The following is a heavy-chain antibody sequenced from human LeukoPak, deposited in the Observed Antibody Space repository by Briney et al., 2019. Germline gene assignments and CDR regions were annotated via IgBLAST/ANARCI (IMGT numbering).Heavy chain of an antibody. CDR3: ARGGGYSGYDLDAFDI. CDR2: ISGSGGST. CDR1: GFTFSSFA. D-gene: IGHD5-12*01. V-gene: IGHV3-23*01. Sequence: GGSLRVSCAASGFTFSSFAMNWVRQAPGKGLEWVSAISGSGGSTYYADSVKGRFTISRDNAKNSLHLQMNSLRAEDTAVYYCARGGGYSGYDLDAFDIWGQGTMVTVSS. J-gene: IGHJ3*02.